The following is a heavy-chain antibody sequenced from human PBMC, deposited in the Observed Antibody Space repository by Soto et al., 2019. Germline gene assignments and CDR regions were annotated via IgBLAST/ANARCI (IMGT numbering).Heavy chain of an antibody. V-gene: IGHV3-74*03. J-gene: IGHJ4*02. CDR1: GFTFSGYW. D-gene: IGHD4-17*01. CDR2: INTDGSST. Sequence: EVQLVESGGDLVQPGGSLRLSCAASGFTFSGYWMHWVRQAPGKGLVWVSRINTDGSSTTYADSVQGRFTISRDNAKNTRFLQMTGRRAEDTAVYYCARDLDSGGNPRGYWGQGTLVTVSS. CDR3: ARDLDSGGNPRGY.